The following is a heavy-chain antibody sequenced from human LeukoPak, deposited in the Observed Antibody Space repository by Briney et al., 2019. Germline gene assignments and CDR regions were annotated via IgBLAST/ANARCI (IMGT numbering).Heavy chain of an antibody. CDR1: GSIFSSSW. V-gene: IGHV3-7*01. CDR2: IKKDGSEQ. Sequence: PGGSLRLSCAVSGSIFSSSWMSWVRQAPGKGLEWGANIKKDGSEQYYVDSVKGRFTISRDNAKNSLYLQMGRRRVEDTAVYYCVGLSTSVAGAGYWGQGTLVTVCS. CDR3: VGLSTSVAGAGY. D-gene: IGHD6-19*01. J-gene: IGHJ4*02.